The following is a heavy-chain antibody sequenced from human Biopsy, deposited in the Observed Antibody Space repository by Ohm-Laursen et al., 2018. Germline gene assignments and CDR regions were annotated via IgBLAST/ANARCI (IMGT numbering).Heavy chain of an antibody. V-gene: IGHV1-18*01. CDR3: TRDLQTRAETFDS. D-gene: IGHD4-11*01. CDR1: GYTYSDYG. J-gene: IGHJ5*01. Sequence: GSSVKVSCKTSGYTYSDYGVSWVRQAPGQGLEWMGWISGLNGIKTSASKFQGRLTMTTDRSASAAYMELRGLRSGDTAVYYCTRDLQTRAETFDSWGQGTLVIVSS. CDR2: ISGLNGIK.